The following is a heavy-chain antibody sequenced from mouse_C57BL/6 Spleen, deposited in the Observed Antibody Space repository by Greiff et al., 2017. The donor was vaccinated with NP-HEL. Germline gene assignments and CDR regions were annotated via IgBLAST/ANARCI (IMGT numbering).Heavy chain of an antibody. J-gene: IGHJ1*03. CDR2: IYPRSGNT. Sequence: QVQLKESGAELARPGASVKLSCKASGYTFTSYGISWVKQRTGQGLEWIGEIYPRSGNTYYNEKFKGKATLTADKSSSTAYMELRSLTSEDSAVYFCARRYDYDGDWYFDVWGTGTTVTVSS. D-gene: IGHD2-4*01. V-gene: IGHV1-81*01. CDR3: ARRYDYDGDWYFDV. CDR1: GYTFTSYG.